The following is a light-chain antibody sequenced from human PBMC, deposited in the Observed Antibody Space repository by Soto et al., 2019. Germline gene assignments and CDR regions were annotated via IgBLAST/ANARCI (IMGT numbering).Light chain of an antibody. Sequence: DIPMTQSPSTRSASVGDRVTITCRASQSISSWLAWYQQKPGKAPKLLIYKASSLESRVPSRFSGSGSGTEFTLTISSLQPDDVATYYCQQYNSYSRPFGQGTKVEIK. CDR3: QQYNSYSRP. V-gene: IGKV1-5*03. J-gene: IGKJ1*01. CDR1: QSISSW. CDR2: KAS.